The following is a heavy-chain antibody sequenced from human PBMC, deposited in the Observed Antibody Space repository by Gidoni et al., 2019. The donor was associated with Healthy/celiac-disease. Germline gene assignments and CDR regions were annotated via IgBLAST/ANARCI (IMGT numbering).Heavy chain of an antibody. CDR3: ARDSYYYDSSGLPSYYFDY. V-gene: IGHV4-4*07. J-gene: IGHJ4*02. CDR1: GGSISSYY. Sequence: QVQLQESGPGLVKPSETLSLTCTVSGGSISSYYWSWIRQPAGKGLEWIGRIYTSGSTNYNPSLKSRVTMSVDTSKNQFSLKLSSVTAADTAVYYCARDSYYYDSSGLPSYYFDYWGQGTLVTVSS. CDR2: IYTSGST. D-gene: IGHD3-22*01.